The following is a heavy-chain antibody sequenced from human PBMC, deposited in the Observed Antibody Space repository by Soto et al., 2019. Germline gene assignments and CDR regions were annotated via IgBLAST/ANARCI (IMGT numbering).Heavy chain of an antibody. J-gene: IGHJ5*02. CDR3: ARVRIFGVVIPFDP. CDR1: GGSFSGYY. V-gene: IGHV4-34*01. CDR2: INHSGST. D-gene: IGHD3-3*01. Sequence: SETLSLTCAVYGGSFSGYYWSWIRQPPGKGLEWIGEINHSGSTNYNPSLKSRVTISVDTSKNQFSLKLSSVTAADTAVYYCARVRIFGVVIPFDPWGQGTLVTV.